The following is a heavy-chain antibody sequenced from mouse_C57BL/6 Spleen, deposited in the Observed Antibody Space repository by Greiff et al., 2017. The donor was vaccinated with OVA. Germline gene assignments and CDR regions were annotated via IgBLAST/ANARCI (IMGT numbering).Heavy chain of an antibody. CDR2: IHPSDSDT. J-gene: IGHJ4*01. V-gene: IGHV1-74*01. Sequence: QVQLQQPGAELVKPGASVKVSCKASGYTFTSYWMHWVKQRPGQGLEWIGRIHPSDSDTNYNQKFKGKATLTIDKSSNTSYLQLSILPSDDSAVYYCSITSTWSYYAMDYWGQGTSVTVSS. CDR1: GYTFTSYW. CDR3: SITSTWSYYAMDY.